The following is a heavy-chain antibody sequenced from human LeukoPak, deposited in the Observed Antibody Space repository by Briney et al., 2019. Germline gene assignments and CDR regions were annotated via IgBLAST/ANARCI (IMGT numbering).Heavy chain of an antibody. CDR1: GYSFTNYC. V-gene: IGHV5-51*01. D-gene: IGHD3-9*01. CDR3: ARPDYDILTGYPKEFDC. J-gene: IGHJ4*02. CDR2: IYPADSDT. Sequence: PGESLKISCKTSGYSFTNYCIAWVRHMPGKGLEYMGIIYPADSDTRYSPSFQGQVTISADKSISTAYLQWSSLKASDTAMYYCARPDYDILTGYPKEFDCWGQGTLVTVSS.